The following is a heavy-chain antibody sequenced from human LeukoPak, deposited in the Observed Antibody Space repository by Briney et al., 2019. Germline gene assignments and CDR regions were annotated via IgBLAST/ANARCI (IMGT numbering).Heavy chain of an antibody. Sequence: GGSLRLSCAASGFTFSSYTMNWVRQAPGKGLEWVSSIIRGSGYIYYADSVKGRFTISRDNPKNSLYLQMNSLRAEDTAVYYCARGAYGDDHAFDIWGQGTMVTVSS. CDR3: ARGAYGDDHAFDI. D-gene: IGHD4-17*01. CDR1: GFTFSSYT. CDR2: IIRGSGYI. J-gene: IGHJ3*02. V-gene: IGHV3-21*01.